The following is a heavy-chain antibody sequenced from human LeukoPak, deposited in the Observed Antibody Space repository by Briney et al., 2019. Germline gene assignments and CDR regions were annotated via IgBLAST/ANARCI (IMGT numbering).Heavy chain of an antibody. CDR3: ARDRRYADSGYGY. V-gene: IGHV3-21*01. CDR2: ISSSSSYI. J-gene: IGHJ4*02. D-gene: IGHD5-12*01. CDR1: GFTFSSYS. Sequence: GGSLRLSCAASGFTFSSYSMNWVRQAPGKGLEWVSSISSSSSYIYYADSVKGRFTISRDNAKNSLYLQMNSLRAEDTAVSYCARDRRYADSGYGYWGQGTLVTVSS.